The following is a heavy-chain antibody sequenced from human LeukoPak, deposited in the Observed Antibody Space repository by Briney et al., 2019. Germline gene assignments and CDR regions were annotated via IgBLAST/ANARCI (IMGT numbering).Heavy chain of an antibody. CDR1: GFTFRDYN. J-gene: IGHJ6*02. CDR3: ARSIGLTGGGVDV. Sequence: PGGPLRLSCAASGFTFRDYNMNWVRQAPGKGLEWVSYITDSGSTIHYADSVNGRFTISRDDAKNSLYLQMNSLRAEDSAVYYCARSIGLTGGGVDVWGRGTTVTVSS. V-gene: IGHV3-11*01. D-gene: IGHD3-9*01. CDR2: ITDSGSTI.